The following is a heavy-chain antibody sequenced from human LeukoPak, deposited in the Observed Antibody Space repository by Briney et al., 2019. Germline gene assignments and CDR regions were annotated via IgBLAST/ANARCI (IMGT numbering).Heavy chain of an antibody. J-gene: IGHJ6*02. CDR3: VGRPYYYYGMDV. CDR2: IYSGDST. CDR1: GFTVNSNS. Sequence: GGSLRLSCAASGFTVNSNSMSWVRQATGKGLECVAAIYSGDSTYYPDSVKGRFSISKDNSKNTLYLQMSSLRAEDTAIYYCVGRPYYYYGMDVWGQGTTVTVSS. V-gene: IGHV3-53*01.